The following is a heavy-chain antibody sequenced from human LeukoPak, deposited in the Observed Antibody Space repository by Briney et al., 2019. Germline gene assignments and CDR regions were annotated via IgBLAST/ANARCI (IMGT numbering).Heavy chain of an antibody. CDR2: IRSKGNNYAP. CDR3: TRLYDSGFDY. V-gene: IGHV3-73*01. D-gene: IGHD3-10*01. CDR1: GFTFSGSA. Sequence: GGSLRLSCAVSGFTFSGSAMHWVRQASGKGLEWVGRIRSKGNNYAPAYAASVKGRFTISRDDSKNTAYLQMNSLKPEDTAVYYCTRLYDSGFDYWGQGTLVTVSS. J-gene: IGHJ4*02.